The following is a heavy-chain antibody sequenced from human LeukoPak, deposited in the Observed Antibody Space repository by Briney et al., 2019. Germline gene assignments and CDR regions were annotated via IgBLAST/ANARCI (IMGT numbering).Heavy chain of an antibody. Sequence: PGGSLRLSCAASGFTFSDYYMSWIRQAPGKGLESVSYISSSGSTIYYADSVKGRFTISRDNAKNSLYLQMNSLRAEDTAVYYCARDRPIGSCSSTSCPGGDYWGQGTLVTVSS. CDR3: ARDRPIGSCSSTSCPGGDY. V-gene: IGHV3-11*01. CDR2: ISSSGSTI. CDR1: GFTFSDYY. D-gene: IGHD2-2*01. J-gene: IGHJ4*02.